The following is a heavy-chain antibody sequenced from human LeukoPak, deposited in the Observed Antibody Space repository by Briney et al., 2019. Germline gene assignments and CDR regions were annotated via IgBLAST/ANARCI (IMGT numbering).Heavy chain of an antibody. CDR3: AKAITMIVITPGY. CDR1: GFTFSSYA. J-gene: IGHJ4*02. Sequence: QPGGSLRLSCAASGFTFSSYAMSWVRQAPGKGLEWVSVISGSGGSTYYTDSVKGRFTISRDNSKNTLYLQMNSLRADDTAVYYCAKAITMIVITPGYWGQGTLVTVSS. V-gene: IGHV3-23*01. D-gene: IGHD3-22*01. CDR2: ISGSGGST.